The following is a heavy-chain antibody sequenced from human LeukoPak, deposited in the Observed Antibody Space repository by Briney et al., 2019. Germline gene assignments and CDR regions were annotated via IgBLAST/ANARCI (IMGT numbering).Heavy chain of an antibody. CDR1: GYTFTGYY. CDR2: INPNSGGT. V-gene: IGHV1-2*02. CDR3: ARAYGDAFCGGDCNYYHYYMDV. D-gene: IGHD2-21*01. Sequence: GASVKVSCKASGYTFTGYYMHWVRQAPGQGLEWMGWINPNSGGTNYAQKFQGRVTMTRDTSISTAYMELSRLRSDDTAVYYCARAYGDAFCGGDCNYYHYYMDVWGKGTTVTVSS. J-gene: IGHJ6*03.